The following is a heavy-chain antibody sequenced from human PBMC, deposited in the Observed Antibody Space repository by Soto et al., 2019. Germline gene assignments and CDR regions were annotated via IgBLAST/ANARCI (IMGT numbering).Heavy chain of an antibody. D-gene: IGHD3-10*01. Sequence: EVQLLESGGGLEQPGASLRLSCAASGLTFNSYGMNWVRQAPGKGLEWVSGISGSGGTTYYADSVRGRSTISRDNSKNTLFLHMNSLTAEDTAVYYCATTLGSYWPYGMDVW. CDR2: ISGSGGTT. CDR3: ATTLGSYWPYGMDV. CDR1: GLTFNSYG. V-gene: IGHV3-23*01. J-gene: IGHJ6*01.